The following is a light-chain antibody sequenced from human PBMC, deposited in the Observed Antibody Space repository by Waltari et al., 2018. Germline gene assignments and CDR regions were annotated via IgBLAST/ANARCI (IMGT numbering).Light chain of an antibody. CDR1: QSVSPS. J-gene: IGKJ2*01. V-gene: IGKV1-39*01. CDR2: ATA. CDR3: QQSHTFPYT. Sequence: DTQLTQSPASLSASVGASVTITCRASQSVSPSLNWYQQKAGKAPKLLIFATANLQNGVPSRFSGGGSETDFTLTITSLQPEDSATYYCQQSHTFPYTFGQGTTLEIK.